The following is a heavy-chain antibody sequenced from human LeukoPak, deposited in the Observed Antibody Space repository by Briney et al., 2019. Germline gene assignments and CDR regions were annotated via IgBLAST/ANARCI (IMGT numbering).Heavy chain of an antibody. J-gene: IGHJ6*03. Sequence: ASVKVSCKASGYTFTSYYMHWVRQAPGQGLEWMGIINPSGGSTSYAQKFQGRVTMTRDMSTSTVYMELSSLRSEDTAVYYCARDCSCTSCYPPWGYYYYYMDVWGKGTTVTVSS. D-gene: IGHD2-2*01. V-gene: IGHV1-46*01. CDR2: INPSGGST. CDR1: GYTFTSYY. CDR3: ARDCSCTSCYPPWGYYYYYMDV.